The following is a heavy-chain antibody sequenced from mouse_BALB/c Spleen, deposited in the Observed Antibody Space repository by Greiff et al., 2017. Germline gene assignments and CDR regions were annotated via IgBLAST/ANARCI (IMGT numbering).Heavy chain of an antibody. D-gene: IGHD2-3*01. CDR2: IDPANGNT. CDR3: AIDDGYHDGFAY. Sequence: VQLQQSGAELVKPGASVKLSCTASGFNINDTYMHWVKQRPEQGLEWIGSIDPANGNTKYDPKFQGKATITADTSSNTAYLQLSSLTSEDTAVYYCAIDDGYHDGFAYWGQGTLVTVSA. CDR1: GFNINDTY. J-gene: IGHJ3*01. V-gene: IGHV14-3*02.